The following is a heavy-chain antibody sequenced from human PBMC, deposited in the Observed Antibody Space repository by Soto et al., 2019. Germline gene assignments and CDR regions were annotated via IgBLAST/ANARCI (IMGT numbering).Heavy chain of an antibody. Sequence: GGSLRLSCAASGFTFSSYAMSWVRQAPGKGLEWVSAISGSGGSTYYADSVKGRFTISRDNSKNTLYLQMNSLRAEDTAVYYCAKLVEVVVAYYSDYCGQGTLVTVSS. CDR1: GFTFSSYA. J-gene: IGHJ4*02. D-gene: IGHD2-15*01. CDR3: AKLVEVVVAYYSDY. V-gene: IGHV3-23*01. CDR2: ISGSGGST.